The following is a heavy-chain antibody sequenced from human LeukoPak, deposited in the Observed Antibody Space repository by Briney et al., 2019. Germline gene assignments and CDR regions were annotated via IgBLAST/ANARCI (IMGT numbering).Heavy chain of an antibody. D-gene: IGHD2-8*01. V-gene: IGHV3-48*03. CDR2: ISSSGSTI. J-gene: IGHJ4*02. CDR3: AGGVLTKLYYFDY. CDR1: GFTFSSYE. Sequence: PGGSLRLSCAASGFTFSSYEMNWVRQAPGKGLEWVSYISSSGSTIYYADSVKGRFTISRDNAKNSLYLQMNSLRAEDTAVYYCAGGVLTKLYYFDYWGQGTLVTVSS.